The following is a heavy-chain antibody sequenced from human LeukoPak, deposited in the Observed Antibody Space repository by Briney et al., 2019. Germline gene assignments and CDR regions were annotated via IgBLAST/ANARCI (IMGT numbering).Heavy chain of an antibody. CDR3: AKEPREYCSSTSCPNWFDS. J-gene: IGHJ5*01. D-gene: IGHD2-2*01. Sequence: GGSLRLSCAASGFTLSSYNMNWVRQAPGKGLEWVSHISGSSNTIYHADSVKGRFTIPRDNSENTLFLQMNSLRAEDTAVYYCAKEPREYCSSTSCPNWFDSRGQGTLVTVSS. V-gene: IGHV3-48*01. CDR1: GFTLSSYN. CDR2: ISGSSNTI.